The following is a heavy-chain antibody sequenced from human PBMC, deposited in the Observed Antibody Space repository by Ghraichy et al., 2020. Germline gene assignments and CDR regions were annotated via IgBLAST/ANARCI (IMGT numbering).Heavy chain of an antibody. J-gene: IGHJ6*02. D-gene: IGHD2/OR15-2a*01. CDR3: ARVVIGATIRYGVDV. Sequence: SETLSLTCSVSGGSISTYFWTWIRQPPGKGLGWIAYVHYSGTTNYNPSLKSRVTISLDTSKKQFSLQLNSVTAADTAVYYCARVVIGATIRYGVDVWGQGTTVTVSS. V-gene: IGHV4-59*01. CDR1: GGSISTYF. CDR2: VHYSGTT.